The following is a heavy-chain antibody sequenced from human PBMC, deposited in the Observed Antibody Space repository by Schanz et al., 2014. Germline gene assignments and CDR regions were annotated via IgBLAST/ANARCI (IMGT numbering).Heavy chain of an antibody. CDR2: IYTSGST. V-gene: IGHV4-61*02. Sequence: QVQLQESGPGLVKSSQTLSLTCTVSGGSINSGGYYWGWIRQPAGKGLEWIGRIYTSGSTNYNPSLKSRVTMSLDTSKNQFSLKLSSVTAADTAVYYCARDRGYDFSFDPWGQGTLVTVSS. CDR1: GGSINSGGYY. CDR3: ARDRGYDFSFDP. D-gene: IGHD3-3*01. J-gene: IGHJ5*02.